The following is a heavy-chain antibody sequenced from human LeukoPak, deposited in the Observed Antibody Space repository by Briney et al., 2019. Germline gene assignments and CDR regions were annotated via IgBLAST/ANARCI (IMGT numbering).Heavy chain of an antibody. CDR2: VDYSGGT. CDR3: ARRSNKGPYSYITNDY. D-gene: IGHD5-18*01. Sequence: PSETLSLTCTVSGASISNPDYYWGWIRQPPGKGPEWIGSVDYSGGTYYNPSLNGRVTIAVDTSSDQVSLNLNSVTAADTAVYYCARRSNKGPYSYITNDYWGQGTLVTVSS. CDR1: GASISNPDYY. V-gene: IGHV4-39*01. J-gene: IGHJ4*02.